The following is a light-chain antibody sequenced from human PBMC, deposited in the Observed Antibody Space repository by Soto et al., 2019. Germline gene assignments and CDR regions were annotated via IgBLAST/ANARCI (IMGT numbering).Light chain of an antibody. CDR2: AVS. CDR3: SSHEGSNWV. J-gene: IGLJ3*02. V-gene: IGLV2-8*01. Sequence: QSALTQPPSASGSPGQSGTISCTGTSSDVGNYNYVAWYQQHPGKAPKLTIYAVSKRPSGVPDRFSGSKSGNTASLTVSGLQAEDEADYYCSSHEGSNWVFGGGTQLTVL. CDR1: SSDVGNYNY.